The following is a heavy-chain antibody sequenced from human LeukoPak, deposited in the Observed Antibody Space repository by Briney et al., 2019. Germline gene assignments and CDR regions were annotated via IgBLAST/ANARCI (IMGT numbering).Heavy chain of an antibody. J-gene: IGHJ4*02. D-gene: IGHD3-22*01. V-gene: IGHV4-34*01. CDR1: GGSFSGYY. CDR2: IYYSGST. CDR3: ARVGYYYDSSAFKGFDY. Sequence: SETLSLTCAVYGGSFSGYYWGWIRQPPGKGLEWIGSIYYSGSTYYNPSLKSRVTISVDTSKNQFSLKLSSVTAADTAVYYCARVGYYYDSSAFKGFDYWGQGTLVTVSS.